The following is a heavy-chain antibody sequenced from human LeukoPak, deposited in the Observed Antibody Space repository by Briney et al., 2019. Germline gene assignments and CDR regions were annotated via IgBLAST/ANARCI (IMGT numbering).Heavy chain of an antibody. V-gene: IGHV3-7*01. CDR1: GFTFSHYW. D-gene: IGHD4-23*01. CDR2: IKQDASEI. Sequence: GGSLRLSCAASGFTFSHYWMTWVRQAPGKGLEWVANIKQDASEIYYVDSVKGRFTVSRDNAKNSLYLQMNSLRAEDTGVYYCARLGNQGDYWGQGTLVTVSS. J-gene: IGHJ4*02. CDR3: ARLGNQGDY.